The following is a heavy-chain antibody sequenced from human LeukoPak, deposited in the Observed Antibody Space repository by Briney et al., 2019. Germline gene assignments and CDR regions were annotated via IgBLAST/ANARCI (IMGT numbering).Heavy chain of an antibody. V-gene: IGHV4-38-2*01. CDR2: IYHSGST. CDR1: GYSISSGYY. D-gene: IGHD2-2*01. CDR3: ARGRPDIVVVPAAIYY. J-gene: IGHJ4*02. Sequence: PSETLSLTCAVSGYSISSGYYWGWIRQPPGKGLEWIGSIYHSGSTYYNPSLKSRVTISVDTSKNQFSLKLSSVTAADTAVYYCARGRPDIVVVPAAIYYWGQGTLVTVSS.